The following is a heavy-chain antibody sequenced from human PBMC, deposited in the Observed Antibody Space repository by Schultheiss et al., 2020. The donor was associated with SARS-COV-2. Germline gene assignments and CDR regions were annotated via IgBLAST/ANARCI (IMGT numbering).Heavy chain of an antibody. V-gene: IGHV1-18*01. CDR2: IIPIFGTA. CDR3: AREVAVAGPRGDDDAFDI. D-gene: IGHD6-19*01. Sequence: ASVKVSCKASGYTFTSYGISWVRQAPGQGLEWMGGIIPIFGTANYAQKFQGRVTMTTDTSTSTAYMELRSLRSDDTAVYYCAREVAVAGPRGDDDAFDIWGQGTMVTVSS. CDR1: GYTFTSYG. J-gene: IGHJ3*02.